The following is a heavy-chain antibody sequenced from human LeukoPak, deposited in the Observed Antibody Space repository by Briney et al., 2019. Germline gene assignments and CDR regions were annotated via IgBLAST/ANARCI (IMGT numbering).Heavy chain of an antibody. CDR1: GFSFRNSW. Sequence: GGSLRLSCAASGFSFRNSWMSWVRQAPGKGLEWVANIRQDGNEIYYMDSVKGRFTISRDNAGNSLYLQMNSLRAEDTAVYYCTTSLPHVVDVTASDGGNWGQGTLVTVSS. CDR3: TTSLPHVVDVTASDGGN. CDR2: IRQDGNEI. J-gene: IGHJ4*02. D-gene: IGHD2-21*02. V-gene: IGHV3-7*01.